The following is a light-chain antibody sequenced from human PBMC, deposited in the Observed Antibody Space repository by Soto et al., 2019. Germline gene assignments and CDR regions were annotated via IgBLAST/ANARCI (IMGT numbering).Light chain of an antibody. J-gene: IGLJ7*01. Sequence: QLVLTQSPSASASLGASVKLTCTLSSGHSSYAIAWHQQQPEKGPRHLMKLNSDGSHSKGDGIPDRFSGSSSGAERYLTISSLQSEDEADYYCQTWGTGPAVFGGGTQLPVL. CDR3: QTWGTGPAV. CDR1: SGHSSYA. V-gene: IGLV4-69*01. CDR2: LNSDGSH.